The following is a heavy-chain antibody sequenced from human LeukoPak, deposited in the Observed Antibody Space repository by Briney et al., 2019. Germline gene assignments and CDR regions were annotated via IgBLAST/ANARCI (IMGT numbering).Heavy chain of an antibody. CDR1: GFTFSSYA. D-gene: IGHD3-10*01. J-gene: IGHJ4*02. CDR3: AITGVVGY. CDR2: ISGSGGST. V-gene: IGHV3-23*01. Sequence: GGCLRLSCAASGFTFSSYAMSWVRPAPGEGLEWVSAISGSGGSTYYADSVKGRFTISRDNSKNTLYLQMNSLRAEDTAVYYCAITGVVGYWGQGTLVTVSS.